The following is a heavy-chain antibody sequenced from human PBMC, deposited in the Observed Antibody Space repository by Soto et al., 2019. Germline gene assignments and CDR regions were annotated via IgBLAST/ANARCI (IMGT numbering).Heavy chain of an antibody. J-gene: IGHJ4*02. CDR2: IWFDGSNK. CDR1: GFTFSSYG. V-gene: IGHV3-33*01. CDR3: ARDYCGGDCYSFDY. D-gene: IGHD2-21*02. Sequence: QVQLVESGGGVVQPGRSLRLSCAASGFTFSSYGMHWVRQAPGKGLEWVAVIWFDGSNKYYADSVKGRFTISRDNSKNTLYLQMNSLRAEDMAVYYCARDYCGGDCYSFDYWGQGTLVTDSS.